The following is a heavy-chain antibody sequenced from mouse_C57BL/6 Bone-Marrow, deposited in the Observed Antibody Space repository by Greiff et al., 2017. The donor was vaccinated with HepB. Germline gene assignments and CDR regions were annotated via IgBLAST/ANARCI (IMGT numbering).Heavy chain of an antibody. Sequence: QVQLQQPGAELVKPGASVKMSCKASGYTFTSYWITWVKQRPGQGLEWIGDIYPGSASTNYNEKFKSKATLTVDTSSSTAYMQLSSLTSEDSAVYYCARDSTSTVVAPGFAYWGQGTLVTVSA. V-gene: IGHV1-55*01. CDR3: ARDSTSTVVAPGFAY. CDR2: IYPGSAST. CDR1: GYTFTSYW. D-gene: IGHD1-1*01. J-gene: IGHJ3*01.